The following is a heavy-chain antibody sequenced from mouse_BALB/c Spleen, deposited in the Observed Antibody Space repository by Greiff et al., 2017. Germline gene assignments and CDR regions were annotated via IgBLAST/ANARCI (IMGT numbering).Heavy chain of an antibody. J-gene: IGHJ1*01. D-gene: IGHD1-1*02. Sequence: EVKLVESGPELVKPGASVKISCKASGYTFTDYNMHWVKQSHGKSLEWIGYIYPYNGGTGYNQKFKSKATLTVDNSSSTAYMELRSLTSEDSAVYYCASGIYWYFDVWGAGTTVTVSS. CDR1: GYTFTDYN. V-gene: IGHV1S29*02. CDR3: ASGIYWYFDV. CDR2: IYPYNGGT.